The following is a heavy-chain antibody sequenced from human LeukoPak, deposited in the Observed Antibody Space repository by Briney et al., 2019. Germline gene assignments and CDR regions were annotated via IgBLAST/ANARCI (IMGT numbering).Heavy chain of an antibody. V-gene: IGHV4-59*01. CDR1: GGSISSYY. D-gene: IGHD3-10*01. CDR3: ARDAVYYGSGSYWIGIDY. Sequence: SETLSLTCTVSGGSISSYYWSWIRQPPGKGLEWIGYIYYSGSTNYNPSLKSRVTTSVDTSKNQFSLKLSSVTAADTAVYYCARDAVYYGSGSYWIGIDYWGQGTLVTVSS. J-gene: IGHJ4*02. CDR2: IYYSGST.